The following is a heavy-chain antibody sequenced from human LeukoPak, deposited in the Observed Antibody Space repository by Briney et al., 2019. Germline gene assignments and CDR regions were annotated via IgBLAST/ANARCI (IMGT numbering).Heavy chain of an antibody. Sequence: PGGSLRLSCAASGFTFSRCGMHWVRQAPGKGLEWVAVISYDGSNKYFVESVKGRFTISRDNSKNTLYVQMNSLRAEDTAVYYCAKASPISSGWSFDYWGQGTLVTVSS. CDR3: AKASPISSGWSFDY. CDR1: GFTFSRCG. CDR2: ISYDGSNK. D-gene: IGHD6-19*01. V-gene: IGHV3-30*18. J-gene: IGHJ4*02.